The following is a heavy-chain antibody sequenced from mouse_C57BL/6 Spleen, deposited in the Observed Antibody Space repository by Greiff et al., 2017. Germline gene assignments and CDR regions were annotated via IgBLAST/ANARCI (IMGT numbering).Heavy chain of an antibody. CDR3: AREGYYRNYFDY. CDR2: IYPRSGNT. CDR1: GYTFTSYG. Sequence: VKLQESGAELARPGASVKLSCKASGYTFTSYGISWVKQRTGQGLEWIGEIYPRSGNTYYNEKFKGKATLTADKSSSTAYMELRSLTSEDSAVYFCAREGYYRNYFDYWGQGTTLTVSS. D-gene: IGHD2-3*01. J-gene: IGHJ2*01. V-gene: IGHV1-81*01.